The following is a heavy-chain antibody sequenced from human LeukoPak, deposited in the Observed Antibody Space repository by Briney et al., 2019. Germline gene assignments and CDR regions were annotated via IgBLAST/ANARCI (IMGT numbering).Heavy chain of an antibody. CDR2: ISGSGGST. V-gene: IGHV3-23*01. CDR1: GFTFSSYA. J-gene: IGHJ4*02. D-gene: IGHD1-26*01. Sequence: GGSLRLSCAASGFTFSSYAMSWVRQAPGKGLECVSAISGSGGSTYYADSVKGRFTISRDNSKNTLYLQMNSLRAEDTAVYYCAKDLGIVGAPPDYWGQGTLVTVSS. CDR3: AKDLGIVGAPPDY.